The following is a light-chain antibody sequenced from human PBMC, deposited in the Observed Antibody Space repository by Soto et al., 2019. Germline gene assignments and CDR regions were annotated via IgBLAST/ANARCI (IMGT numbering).Light chain of an antibody. Sequence: EIVLTQSPGTLSLSPGERATLSCRASQSVSSSYLAWYQQKPGQAPRLPLYGASSRATGIPDRFSGRGSGTDFTLTFSRLEPEDLAVYYCQQYGSSPPNTFGAGTKVDIK. CDR2: GAS. CDR1: QSVSSSY. CDR3: QQYGSSPPNT. V-gene: IGKV3-20*01. J-gene: IGKJ3*01.